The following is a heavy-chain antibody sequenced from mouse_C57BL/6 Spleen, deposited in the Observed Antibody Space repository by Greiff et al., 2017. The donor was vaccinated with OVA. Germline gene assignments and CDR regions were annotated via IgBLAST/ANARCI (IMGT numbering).Heavy chain of an antibody. Sequence: VQLQQSGAELVRPGASVKLSCTASGFNIKDDYMHWVKQRPEQGLEWIGWIDPENGDTEYAPKFQGKATITADTSSNTAYLQLSSLTSEDAAVYYCTRRITALYFDYWGQGTTLTVSS. V-gene: IGHV14-4*01. CDR1: GFNIKDDY. CDR2: IDPENGDT. J-gene: IGHJ2*01. CDR3: TRRITALYFDY. D-gene: IGHD2-4*01.